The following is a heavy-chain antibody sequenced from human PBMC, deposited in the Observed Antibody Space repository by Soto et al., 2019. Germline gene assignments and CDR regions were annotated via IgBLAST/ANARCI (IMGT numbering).Heavy chain of an antibody. Sequence: PGESLKISCKASGYTFTNYWIGWVRQMPGKGLDWMSIIYPGDSGTRYSPSFQGQDTISADESISTAFLQWSSLKASDTAIYYCARSREPATHRAFDFWGQGTLVTVSS. J-gene: IGHJ4*02. D-gene: IGHD1-26*01. CDR1: GYTFTNYW. CDR3: ARSREPATHRAFDF. CDR2: IYPGDSGT. V-gene: IGHV5-51*01.